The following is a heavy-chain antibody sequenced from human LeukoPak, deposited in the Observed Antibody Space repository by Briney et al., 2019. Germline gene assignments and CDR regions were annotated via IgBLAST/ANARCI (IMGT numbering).Heavy chain of an antibody. CDR3: ARDAHHGRSGNSYGP. CDR1: GFTFSSYW. Sequence: GGSLRLSCAASGFTFSSYWMSWVRQAPGKGLEWVANIKQDGSEKYYVDSVKGRFTISRANAENSLSLQMTSLRAEDTAVYYCARDAHHGRSGNSYGPWGQGTLVTVSS. CDR2: IKQDGSEK. V-gene: IGHV3-7*01. J-gene: IGHJ5*02. D-gene: IGHD5-18*01.